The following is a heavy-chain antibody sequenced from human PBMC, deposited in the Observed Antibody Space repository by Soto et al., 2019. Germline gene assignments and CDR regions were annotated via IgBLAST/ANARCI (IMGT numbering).Heavy chain of an antibody. CDR3: VRGQPHRITFFEVVIRSYDYGMDV. J-gene: IGHJ6*02. V-gene: IGHV4-34*01. D-gene: IGHD3-3*01. CDR1: GGSFTGYY. CDR2: INYRGSS. Sequence: QVQLQQWGAGLLKPSETLSLTCAVYGGSFTGYYWTWIRQTPGKGLEWIGEINYRGSSYYNPSLERRISMAVDTARNQFSLRLRSVTAADTAVYFCVRGQPHRITFFEVVIRSYDYGMDVWGQGTTVTVSS.